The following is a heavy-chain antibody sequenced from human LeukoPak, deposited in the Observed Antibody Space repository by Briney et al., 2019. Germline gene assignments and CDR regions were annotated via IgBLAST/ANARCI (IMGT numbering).Heavy chain of an antibody. Sequence: SQTLSLTCTVSGGSISSGDYYWSWIRQPPGKGLEWIGYIYYSGSTNYNPSLKSRVTISVDTSKNQFSLKLSSVTAADTAVYYCARASGIVTPAMFDYWGQGTLVTVSS. CDR3: ARASGIVTPAMFDY. D-gene: IGHD3-22*01. CDR2: IYYSGST. J-gene: IGHJ4*02. V-gene: IGHV4-30-4*01. CDR1: GGSISSGDYY.